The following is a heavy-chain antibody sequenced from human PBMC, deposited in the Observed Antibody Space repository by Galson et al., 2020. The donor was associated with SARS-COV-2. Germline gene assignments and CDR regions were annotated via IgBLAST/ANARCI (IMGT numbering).Heavy chain of an antibody. Sequence: GGSLRLSCAASGFTFSSYAMHWVRQAPGKGLEWVAVISYDGSNKYYADSVKGRFTISRDNSKNMLYLQMNSLRAEDTAVYYCATDVEVVAAMVYWGQGTLVTVSS. V-gene: IGHV3-30*04. J-gene: IGHJ4*02. D-gene: IGHD2-15*01. CDR1: GFTFSSYA. CDR2: ISYDGSNK. CDR3: ATDVEVVAAMVY.